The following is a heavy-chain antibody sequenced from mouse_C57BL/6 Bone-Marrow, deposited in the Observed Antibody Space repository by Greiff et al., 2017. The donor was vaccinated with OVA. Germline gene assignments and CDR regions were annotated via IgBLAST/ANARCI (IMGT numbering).Heavy chain of an antibody. CDR1: GYTFTSYW. CDR3: ARSNGSSLGYWYFDV. J-gene: IGHJ1*03. CDR2: INPSNGGT. Sequence: QVQLQQSGTELVKPGASVKLSCKASGYTFTSYWMHWVKQRPGQGLEWIGNINPSNGGTNYNEKFKSKATLTVDKSSSTAYMQLSSLTSEDSAVYYCARSNGSSLGYWYFDVWGTGTTVTVSS. D-gene: IGHD1-1*01. V-gene: IGHV1-53*01.